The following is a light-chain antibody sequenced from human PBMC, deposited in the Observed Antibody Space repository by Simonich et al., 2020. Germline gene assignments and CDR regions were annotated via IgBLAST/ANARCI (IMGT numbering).Light chain of an antibody. V-gene: IGLV2-14*02. J-gene: IGLJ3*02. Sequence: QSALTQPASVSGSPGQSITISCTGTSSDVGSYNLVSWYQQHPGKAPKLMIYEGSKRPSVFSNRFSGSTSGNTASLTISGLQAEDEADYYCSSYTSSSTWVFGGGTKLTVL. CDR1: SSDVGSYNL. CDR2: EGS. CDR3: SSYTSSSTWV.